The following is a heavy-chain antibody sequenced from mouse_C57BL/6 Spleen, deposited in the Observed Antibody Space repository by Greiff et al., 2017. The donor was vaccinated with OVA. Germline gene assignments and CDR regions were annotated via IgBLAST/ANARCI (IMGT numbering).Heavy chain of an antibody. Sequence: QVQLQQPGAELVRPGSSVKLSCKASGYTFTSYWMHWVKQRPIQGLEWIGNIDPSDSETHYNQKFKDKATLTVDKSSSTAYMQLSSLTSVDSAVYYCARHYGSSYPYWYYDVWGTGTTVTVSS. CDR1: GYTFTSYW. V-gene: IGHV1-52*01. CDR3: ARHYGSSYPYWYYDV. D-gene: IGHD1-1*01. J-gene: IGHJ1*03. CDR2: IDPSDSET.